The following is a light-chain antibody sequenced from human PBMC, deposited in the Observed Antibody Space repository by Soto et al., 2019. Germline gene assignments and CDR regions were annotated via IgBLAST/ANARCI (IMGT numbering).Light chain of an antibody. CDR2: DAS. J-gene: IGKJ1*01. CDR1: ESIRTW. V-gene: IGKV1-5*01. Sequence: DIQMSQSPSTLSASLGDRVTITCRASESIRTWLAWYQHKPGKAPKFLIYDASSLESGVPSRFSGSGSGTEFTLTISNLQPDDFATYFCQQYNNYPRTFGQGTKVDI. CDR3: QQYNNYPRT.